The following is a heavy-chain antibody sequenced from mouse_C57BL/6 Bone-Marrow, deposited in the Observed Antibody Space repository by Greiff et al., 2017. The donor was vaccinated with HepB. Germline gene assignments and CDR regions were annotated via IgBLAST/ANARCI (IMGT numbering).Heavy chain of an antibody. CDR2: INPGSGGT. D-gene: IGHD1-1*01. J-gene: IGHJ3*01. V-gene: IGHV1-54*01. Sequence: VHLVESGAELVRPGTSVKVSCKASGYAFTNYLIEWVKQRPGQGLEWIGVINPGSGGTTYNEKFKGKATLTADKSSSTAYMQLSSLTSEDSAVYFWARRYYGSSLAWFAYWGQGTLVTVSA. CDR3: ARRYYGSSLAWFAY. CDR1: GYAFTNYL.